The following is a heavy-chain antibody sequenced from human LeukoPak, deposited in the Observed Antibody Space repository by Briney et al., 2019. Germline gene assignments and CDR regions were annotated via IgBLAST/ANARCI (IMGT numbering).Heavy chain of an antibody. CDR2: ITPSGSDV. CDR3: VTGNYRSFYYYYMDV. V-gene: IGHV3-48*03. CDR1: GISFRSYE. J-gene: IGHJ6*03. Sequence: PGGSLRLSCAASGISFRSYEVNWVRQAPGKGLEWVSFITPSGSDVYYAESVRGRFATSRDNAKDSVFLHMNSLRVEDTAVYYCVTGNYRSFYYYYMDVWGEGTTVTVS. D-gene: IGHD1-7*01.